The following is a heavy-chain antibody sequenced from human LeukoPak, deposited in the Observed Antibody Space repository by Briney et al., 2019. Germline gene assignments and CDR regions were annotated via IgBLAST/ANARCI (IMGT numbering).Heavy chain of an antibody. J-gene: IGHJ4*02. CDR2: IGMSSGNT. D-gene: IGHD1-1*01. CDR1: GFTFSDYS. CDR3: ARYHNYAFDN. V-gene: IGHV3-48*04. Sequence: GESLRLSCAASGFTFSDYSMNWVRQAPGKGLEWSSWIGMSSGNTKYADSVKGRFTISGDNAKNSVYLQMNSLRVEDTAVYYCARYHNYAFDNWGQGTLVTVSS.